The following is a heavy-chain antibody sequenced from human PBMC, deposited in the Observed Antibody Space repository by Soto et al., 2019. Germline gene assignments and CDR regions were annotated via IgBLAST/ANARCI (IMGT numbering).Heavy chain of an antibody. V-gene: IGHV3-23*01. CDR1: GFTFSSYA. J-gene: IGHJ5*01. D-gene: IGHD2-15*01. Sequence: EVQLLESGGNLVQPGGSLRLSCATSGFTFSSYAMSWVRQAPGKGLEWVSAIGGSGDDTYYADSVKGRFTISRDSSKNTVYLQMNSLRVADSAVYYCAKEMAAIGKAWLDPWGQSTVVTVSS. CDR2: IGGSGDDT. CDR3: AKEMAAIGKAWLDP.